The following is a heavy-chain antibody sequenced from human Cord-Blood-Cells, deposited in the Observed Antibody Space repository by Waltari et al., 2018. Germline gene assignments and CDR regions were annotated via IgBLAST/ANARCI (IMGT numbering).Heavy chain of an antibody. V-gene: IGHV4-34*01. J-gene: IGHJ4*02. CDR3: ARVGYYDSSGYHGDY. CDR2: INHSGST. D-gene: IGHD3-22*01. CDR1: GGSFSGYY. Sequence: QVQLQQWGAGLLKPSETLSLTCAVYGGSFSGYYWIWIRQPPGKGLEWIGEINHSGSTNYNPSLKSRVTISVDTSKNQFSLKLSSVTAADTAVYYCARVGYYDSSGYHGDYWGQGTLVTVSS.